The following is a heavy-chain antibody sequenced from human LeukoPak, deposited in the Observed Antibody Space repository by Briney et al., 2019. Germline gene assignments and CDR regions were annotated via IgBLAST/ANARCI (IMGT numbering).Heavy chain of an antibody. J-gene: IGHJ4*02. D-gene: IGHD1-26*01. CDR3: ARQGSGNYLSPVNY. Sequence: PSETLSLTCTVSGGSISSSSYYWGWIRQPPGKGLEWIGTIYYSGSTYYNPSLKSRVTISVDTSKNQFSLKLSSVTAADTAAYYCARQGSGNYLSPVNYWGQGTLVTVSS. V-gene: IGHV4-39*01. CDR2: IYYSGST. CDR1: GGSISSSSYY.